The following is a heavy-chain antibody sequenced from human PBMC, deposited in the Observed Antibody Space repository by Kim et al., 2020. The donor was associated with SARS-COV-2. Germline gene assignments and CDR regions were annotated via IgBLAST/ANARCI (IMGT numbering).Heavy chain of an antibody. J-gene: IGHJ6*02. V-gene: IGHV3-21*01. CDR3: ARDLERGYSSSWYGDYYYYYGMDV. CDR2: ISSSSSYI. Sequence: GGSLRLSCAASGFTFSSYSMNWVRQAPGQGLEWVSSISSSSSYIYYADSVKGRFTISRDNAKNSLYLQMNSLRAEDTAVYYCARDLERGYSSSWYGDYYYYYGMDVWGQGTTVTVSS. CDR1: GFTFSSYS. D-gene: IGHD6-13*01.